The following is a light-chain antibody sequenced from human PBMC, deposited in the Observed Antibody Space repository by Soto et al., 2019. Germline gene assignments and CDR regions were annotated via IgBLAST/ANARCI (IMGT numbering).Light chain of an antibody. CDR2: DVS. CDR3: SAYTSSSTLV. Sequence: QSALTQPASVSGSPGQSITISFTGTSSDVGGYNYVSWYQQHPSNAAKLIIYDVSNRPSGVSNRFSGSKPGNTASLTISGLKAEDEGDYYCSAYTSSSTLVFGGGTKLTVL. V-gene: IGLV2-14*01. CDR1: SSDVGGYNY. J-gene: IGLJ2*01.